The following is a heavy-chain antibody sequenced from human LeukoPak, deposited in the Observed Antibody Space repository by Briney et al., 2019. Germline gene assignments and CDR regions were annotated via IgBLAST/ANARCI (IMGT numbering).Heavy chain of an antibody. CDR2: IIPILGIA. J-gene: IGHJ3*02. Sequence: AASVKVSCKASGGTFSSYAISWVRQAPGQGLEWMGRIIPILGIANYAQKFQGRVTITADKSTSTAYMELSSLRSEDTAVYYCASPGGLVMEYDAFDIWGQGTMVTVSS. CDR3: ASPGGLVMEYDAFDI. D-gene: IGHD3/OR15-3a*01. CDR1: GGTFSSYA. V-gene: IGHV1-69*04.